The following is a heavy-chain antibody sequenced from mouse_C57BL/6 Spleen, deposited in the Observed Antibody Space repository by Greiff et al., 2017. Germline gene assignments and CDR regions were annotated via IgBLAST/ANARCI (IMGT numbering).Heavy chain of an antibody. V-gene: IGHV1-52*01. Sequence: QLQQPGAELVRPGSSVKLSCKASGYTFTSYWMHWVKQRPIQGLEWIGNIDPSDSETHYNQKFKDKATLTVDKSSSTAYMQLSSLTSEDSAVYYCARYYYGSGYWYFDVWGTGTTVTVSS. D-gene: IGHD1-1*01. J-gene: IGHJ1*03. CDR3: ARYYYGSGYWYFDV. CDR2: IDPSDSET. CDR1: GYTFTSYW.